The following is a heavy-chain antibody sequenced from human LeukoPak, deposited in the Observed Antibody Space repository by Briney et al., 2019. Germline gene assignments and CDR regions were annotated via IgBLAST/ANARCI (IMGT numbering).Heavy chain of an antibody. CDR3: ARVVRGAVTSNCFDP. D-gene: IGHD4-17*01. CDR2: ISNSGTT. CDR1: GGSINDYY. V-gene: IGHV4-59*01. J-gene: IGHJ5*02. Sequence: PSETLSLTCTVSGGSINDYYWTWIRQAPGKGLEWLGYISNSGTTDYNPSLKRRVTMSVDTSKNEFSLKVTSVTAADTAMYYCARVVRGAVTSNCFDPWGQGTLVTVSS.